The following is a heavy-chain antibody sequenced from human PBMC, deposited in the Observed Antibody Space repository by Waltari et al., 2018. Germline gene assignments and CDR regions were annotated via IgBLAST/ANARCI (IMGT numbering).Heavy chain of an antibody. Sequence: QVQLQESGPGMVKPSETLSLTCIVSGGTISSYFRSWIRQSPGKGLEWIGNIYYRESPNYNPSLKSRVTISGDTSKNQFSLKMNSVTAADTAVYYWARDRYAWLGDYDPYYYYYGMDVWGQGTTVTVSS. D-gene: IGHD4-17*01. CDR1: GGTISSYF. CDR3: ARDRYAWLGDYDPYYYYYGMDV. J-gene: IGHJ6*02. V-gene: IGHV4-59*01. CDR2: IYYRESP.